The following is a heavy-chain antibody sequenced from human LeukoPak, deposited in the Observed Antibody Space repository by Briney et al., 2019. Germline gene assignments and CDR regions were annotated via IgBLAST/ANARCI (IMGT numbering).Heavy chain of an antibody. CDR2: ISGSGGST. J-gene: IGHJ4*02. D-gene: IGHD6-6*01. CDR1: GFTFSSYA. V-gene: IGHV3-23*01. Sequence: GGSLRLSCAASGFTFSSYAVSWVRQAPGKGLEWVSAISGSGGSTYYADSVKGRFTISRDNSKNTLYLQMNSLRAEDTAVYYCAKGPYAGSIAALLTFDYWGQGTLVTVSS. CDR3: AKGPYAGSIAALLTFDY.